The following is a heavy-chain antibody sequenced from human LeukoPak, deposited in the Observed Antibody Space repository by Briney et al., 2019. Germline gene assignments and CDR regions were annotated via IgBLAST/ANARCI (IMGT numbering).Heavy chain of an antibody. CDR3: ARPGDCYSHCYFDY. CDR2: IYYSGST. Sequence: SETLSLTCTASGGSISSSSYYWGWIRQPPGKGLEWIGSIYYSGSTYYNPSLKSRVTISVDTSKNQFSLKLSSVTAADTAVYYCARPGDCYSHCYFDYWGQGTLVTVSS. CDR1: GGSISSSSYY. J-gene: IGHJ4*02. V-gene: IGHV4-39*01. D-gene: IGHD2-21*02.